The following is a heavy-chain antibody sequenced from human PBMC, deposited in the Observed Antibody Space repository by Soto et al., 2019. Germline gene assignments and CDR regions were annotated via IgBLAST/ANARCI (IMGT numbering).Heavy chain of an antibody. CDR2: ISGSGGTT. CDR1: GLTFSIYA. J-gene: IGHJ6*02. D-gene: IGHD2-2*01. Sequence: PGGSLRLSCAASGLTFSIYAMSWVRQAPGKGLEWVSVISGSGGTTYYADSVKGRFTISRDNSKSILYLQMNSLRADDTAVYYCAKDPYPIVVVPAANGMDVWGQGTTVTVSS. CDR3: AKDPYPIVVVPAANGMDV. V-gene: IGHV3-23*01.